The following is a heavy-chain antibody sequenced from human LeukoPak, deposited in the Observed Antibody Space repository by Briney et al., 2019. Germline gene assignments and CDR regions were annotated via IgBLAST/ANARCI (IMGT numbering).Heavy chain of an antibody. V-gene: IGHV4-4*07. CDR1: GGSISSYY. CDR2: IYTSGST. J-gene: IGHJ4*02. D-gene: IGHD3-10*01. CDR3: ARGLLYGSGSYYTY. Sequence: SETLSLTCTVSGGSISSYYWSWIRQPAGKGLEWIGHIYTSGSTNYNPSLKSRVTMSVDTSKNQSSLKLSSVTAADTAVYYCARGLLYGSGSYYTYWGQGTLVTVSS.